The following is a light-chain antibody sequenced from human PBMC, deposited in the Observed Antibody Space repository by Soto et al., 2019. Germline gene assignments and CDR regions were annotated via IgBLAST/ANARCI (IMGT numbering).Light chain of an antibody. CDR1: QSVSSY. CDR3: QQRSNWPPN. V-gene: IGKV3-11*01. CDR2: DAS. Sequence: EIVWTQSPATLSLSPGERATLSCRASQSVSSYLAWYQQKPGQAPRLLIYDASNRATGIPARFSGSGSGTDFTLTISSLEPEDFAVYYCQQRSNWPPNFGQGTRLEI. J-gene: IGKJ5*01.